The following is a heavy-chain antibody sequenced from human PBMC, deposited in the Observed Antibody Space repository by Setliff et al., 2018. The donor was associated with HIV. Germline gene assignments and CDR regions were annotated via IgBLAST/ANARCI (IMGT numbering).Heavy chain of an antibody. D-gene: IGHD3-9*01. CDR1: SDSISSGSYY. Sequence: PSETLSLTCSVSSDSISSGSYYWSWIRLPAGKGLEWIGQIHTSGSTNYNPSLKSRVTISVDTSKNQFSLKLSSVTAADTAVYYCARGGVLRYFDWAYWGQGTLVTVSS. CDR2: IHTSGST. J-gene: IGHJ4*02. CDR3: ARGGVLRYFDWAY. V-gene: IGHV4-61*09.